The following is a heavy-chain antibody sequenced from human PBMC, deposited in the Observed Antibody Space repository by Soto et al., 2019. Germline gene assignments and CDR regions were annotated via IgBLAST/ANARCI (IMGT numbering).Heavy chain of an antibody. CDR1: GFTFSSYA. V-gene: IGHV3-30-3*01. Sequence: GGSLRLSCAASGFTFSSYAMHWVRQAPGKGLEWVAVISYDGSNKYYADSVKGRFTISRDNSKNTLYLQMNSLRAEDTAVYYCAREYSSGWALNEAFDYWGQGTLVTVSS. CDR2: ISYDGSNK. D-gene: IGHD6-19*01. J-gene: IGHJ4*02. CDR3: AREYSSGWALNEAFDY.